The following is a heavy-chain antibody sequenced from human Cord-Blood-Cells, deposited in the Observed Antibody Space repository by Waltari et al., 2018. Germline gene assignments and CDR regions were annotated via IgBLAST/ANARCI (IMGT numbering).Heavy chain of an antibody. V-gene: IGHV4-34*01. CDR3: ARLWGGSSWYGYFQH. J-gene: IGHJ1*01. CDR1: GGSFSGYY. CDR2: HNQRGST. D-gene: IGHD6-13*01. Sequence: QVQLQQWGAGLLKPSETLSLTCAVYGGSFSGYYWSWIRQPPGKGLEWIGEHNQRGSTNCNPDLESRGPISIDTSKNRFPRKPSSVTAADTAVYYCARLWGGSSWYGYFQHWGQGTLVTVSS.